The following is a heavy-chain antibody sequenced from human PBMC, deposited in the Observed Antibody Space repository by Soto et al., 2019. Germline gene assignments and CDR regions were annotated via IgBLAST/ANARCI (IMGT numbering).Heavy chain of an antibody. J-gene: IGHJ6*02. CDR1: GCTLSNYA. CDR2: ISYDGSNK. V-gene: IGHV3-30-3*01. D-gene: IGHD6-13*01. CDR3: ARAGVVGSSHPWAEYYYGMGV. Sequence: PGGPLRLSWGASGCTLSNYARHWVSQAPGKGLEWVAVISYDGSNKYYADSVKGRFTISRDNSKNTLYLQMNSLRAEDTAVYYCARAGVVGSSHPWAEYYYGMGVWGQGTTVTVSS.